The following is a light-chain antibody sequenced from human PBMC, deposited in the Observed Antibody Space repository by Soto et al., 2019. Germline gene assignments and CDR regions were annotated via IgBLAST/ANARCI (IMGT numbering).Light chain of an antibody. V-gene: IGKV1-17*01. CDR1: QSISNY. CDR2: AAS. J-gene: IGKJ1*01. CDR3: LQHNSYPWT. Sequence: DFQMTQSPSSLSASVGDRVTITCRASQSISNYLNWYQQKLGKAPKLLIYAASHLQSGVPSRFRGSGSGTDFTLTISSLQPEDFATYYCLQHNSYPWTFGQGTKVDI.